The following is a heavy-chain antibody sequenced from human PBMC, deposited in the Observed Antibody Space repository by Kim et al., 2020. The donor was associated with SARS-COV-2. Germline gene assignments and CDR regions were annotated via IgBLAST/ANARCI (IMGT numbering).Heavy chain of an antibody. CDR1: GFTFSSYG. D-gene: IGHD6-19*01. CDR3: AKDRGIAVAGMLYYFDY. Sequence: GGSLRLSCAASGFTFSSYGMHWVRQAPGKGLEWVAVIWYDGSNKYYADSVKGRFTISRDNTKNTLYLQMNSLRAEDTAVYYCAKDRGIAVAGMLYYFDYWGQGTLVTVPS. V-gene: IGHV3-33*06. J-gene: IGHJ4*02. CDR2: IWYDGSNK.